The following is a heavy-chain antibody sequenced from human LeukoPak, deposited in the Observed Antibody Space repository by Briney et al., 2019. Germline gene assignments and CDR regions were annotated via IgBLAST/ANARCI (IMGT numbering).Heavy chain of an antibody. CDR3: ARYSGTFRRFDY. CDR1: GFSYYTSW. J-gene: IGHJ4*02. D-gene: IGHD1-26*01. Sequence: GGSLRLSCAASGFSYYTSWMSWVRQAPGKGLEWVANIKEDGSEKYYVDSVKGRFTISRDNAKNSLYLQMDRLRAEDTAVYYCARYSGTFRRFDYWGQGSPITVSS. V-gene: IGHV3-7*01. CDR2: IKEDGSEK.